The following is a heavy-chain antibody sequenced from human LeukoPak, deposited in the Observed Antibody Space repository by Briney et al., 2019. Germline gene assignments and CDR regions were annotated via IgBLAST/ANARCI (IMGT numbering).Heavy chain of an antibody. Sequence: GASVKVSCKSSGYTFTSCGISWVRQAPGQGLEWMGWISAYNGNTNYAQKLQGRVTMTTDTSTSTAYMELRSLRSDDTAVYYCARGVMGATKVDYYYGMDVWGQGTTVTVS. J-gene: IGHJ6*02. CDR1: GYTFTSCG. CDR3: ARGVMGATKVDYYYGMDV. D-gene: IGHD1-26*01. V-gene: IGHV1-18*01. CDR2: ISAYNGNT.